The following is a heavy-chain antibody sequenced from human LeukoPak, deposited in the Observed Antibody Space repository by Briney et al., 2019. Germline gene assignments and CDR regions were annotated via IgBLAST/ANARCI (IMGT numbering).Heavy chain of an antibody. V-gene: IGHV1-18*01. J-gene: IGHJ5*02. D-gene: IGHD6-13*01. CDR3: ARGDIGSSWRINWFDP. CDR1: GYTFTSYG. CDR2: ISAYNGNT. Sequence: ASVKVSCKASGYTFTSYGISWVRQAPGQGLEWMGWISAYNGNTNYAQKLQGRVTMTTDTSTSTAYMELRSLRSDDTAVYYCARGDIGSSWRINWFDPWGQGTLVTVSS.